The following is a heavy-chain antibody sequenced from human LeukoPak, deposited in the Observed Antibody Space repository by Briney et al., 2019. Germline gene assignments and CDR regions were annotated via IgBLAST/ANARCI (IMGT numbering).Heavy chain of an antibody. Sequence: GGSLRLSCAASGFTFSTYAMTWVRQAPGEGLKWVSGISGSGGSTYYTDSVKGRFTISRDNSKNTLHLQMSSLRAEDTALYYCVKDRCDRTTCPEVWGQGTLVTVSS. CDR2: ISGSGGST. CDR1: GFTFSTYA. J-gene: IGHJ4*02. CDR3: VKDRCDRTTCPEV. D-gene: IGHD2-2*01. V-gene: IGHV3-23*01.